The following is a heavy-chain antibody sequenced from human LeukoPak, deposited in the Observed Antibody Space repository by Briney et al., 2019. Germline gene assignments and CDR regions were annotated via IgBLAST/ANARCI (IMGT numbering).Heavy chain of an antibody. J-gene: IGHJ5*02. Sequence: GGSLRLSCTASGFTFGDYTMSWFRQAPGKGLEWVGFIKSKGFGGTPEYAASVKGRFTISRDDSKGIAYLQMNSLKSEDTAVYYYTRGAAAGITGWFDPWGQGTLVTVSS. CDR1: GFTFGDYT. CDR3: TRGAAAGITGWFDP. CDR2: IKSKGFGGTP. D-gene: IGHD6-13*01. V-gene: IGHV3-49*03.